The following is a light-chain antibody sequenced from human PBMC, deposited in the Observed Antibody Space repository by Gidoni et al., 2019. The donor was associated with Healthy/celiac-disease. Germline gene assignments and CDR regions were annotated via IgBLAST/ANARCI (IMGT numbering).Light chain of an antibody. CDR1: QSISSW. V-gene: IGKV1-5*03. CDR3: KQYSSYSWT. J-gene: IGKJ1*01. CDR2: KAS. Sequence: DIQMTQSPPTLSAFVGDRVTITCRASQSISSWLAWYQQKPGKAPKLLISKASTLESGVPSRFNGNGAGTEFALTISSLQPDDFATYYCKQYSSYSWTFGQGTKVEIK.